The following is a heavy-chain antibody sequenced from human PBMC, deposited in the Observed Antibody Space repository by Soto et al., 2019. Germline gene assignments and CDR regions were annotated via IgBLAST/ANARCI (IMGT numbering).Heavy chain of an antibody. CDR2: TYYRSTWYN. CDR1: GDSVSSNTAA. Sequence: QVQLRQSGPGLLKPSQTLSLTCDISGDSVSSNTAAWNWIRQSPSRGLEWLGRTYYRSTWYNDYAVSVRSRITINPDTSKNQFSLQMKSLTPEATAVYYCTRDLSIWGQGTLVTVSS. D-gene: IGHD6-6*01. CDR3: TRDLSI. J-gene: IGHJ4*02. V-gene: IGHV6-1*01.